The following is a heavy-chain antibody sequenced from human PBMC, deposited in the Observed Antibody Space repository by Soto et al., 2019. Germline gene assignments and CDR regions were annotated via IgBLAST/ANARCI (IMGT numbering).Heavy chain of an antibody. V-gene: IGHV4-59*08. CDR3: ARHAKYGSGSSDAFDI. J-gene: IGHJ3*02. D-gene: IGHD3-10*01. CDR1: GGSISSYY. CDR2: IYYSGST. Sequence: QVQLQESGPGLVKPSETLSLTCTVSGGSISSYYWSWIRQPPGKGLEWIGYIYYSGSTNYNPSLTSRVTISVDTSKNQFSLKLSSVTAADTAVYYCARHAKYGSGSSDAFDIWGQGTMVTVSS.